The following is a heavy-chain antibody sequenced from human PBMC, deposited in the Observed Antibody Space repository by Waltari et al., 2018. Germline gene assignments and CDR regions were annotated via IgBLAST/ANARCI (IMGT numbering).Heavy chain of an antibody. V-gene: IGHV1-2*02. CDR1: GYTFTGYY. D-gene: IGHD2-15*01. CDR3: ARSARYCSGGSCRAFDY. CDR2: INPSRGGT. Sequence: QVQLVQSGAEVKTPGASVKVSCKASGYTFTGYYMHWVRQAHGQGLEGMGWINPSRGGTEYAQKFQGRVTRHRNTSVSRACMELSRLRSDDTAVYYCARSARYCSGGSCRAFDYWGQGTLITVSS. J-gene: IGHJ4*02.